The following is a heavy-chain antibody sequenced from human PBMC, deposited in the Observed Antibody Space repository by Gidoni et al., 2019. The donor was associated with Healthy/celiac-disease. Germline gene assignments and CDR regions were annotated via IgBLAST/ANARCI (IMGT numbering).Heavy chain of an antibody. CDR3: ARGRSLGELSLDY. CDR1: GFTSSSYS. Sequence: ELQLLESGGGLVKPGVSLRLSCAASGFTSSSYSMNWVRQAPGKGLEWVSSSSSSSSYIYYADEVKGRFTISRDNAKNSLYLQMNSLRAEDTAVYYCARGRSLGELSLDYWGQGTLVTVSS. J-gene: IGHJ4*02. V-gene: IGHV3-21*01. D-gene: IGHD3-16*02. CDR2: SSSSSSYI.